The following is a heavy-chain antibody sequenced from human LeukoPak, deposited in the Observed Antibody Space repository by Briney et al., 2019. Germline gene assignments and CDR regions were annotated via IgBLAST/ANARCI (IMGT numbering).Heavy chain of an antibody. CDR2: ISAGSDST. D-gene: IGHD2-15*01. J-gene: IGHJ4*02. CDR3: ANDYSPDY. V-gene: IGHV3-23*01. Sequence: GGSLRLSCAASGFPFHTFGMSWVRQAPGKGLEWGSSISAGSDSTDYADPVKGRFTISRDNSKNTLYLQMNILRAEDTALYYCANDYSPDYWGQGTLVTVSS. CDR1: GFPFHTFG.